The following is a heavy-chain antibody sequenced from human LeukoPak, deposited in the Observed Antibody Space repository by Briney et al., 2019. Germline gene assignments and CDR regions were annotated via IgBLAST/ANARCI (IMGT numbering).Heavy chain of an antibody. CDR1: FSTSGAYG. D-gene: IGHD1-1*01. CDR2: ISNSGAYV. CDR3: PKGASTTRNLKFLTCFDY. Sequence: PGGSLRLSCAATFSTSGAYGMHWVRQAPGKGLEWVSLISNSGAYVDYADSVKGRFTVSRDHSKNTLYLQMNSLRDEDTAVYHCPKGASTTRNLKFLTCFDYWGQGTLVTVSS. J-gene: IGHJ4*02. V-gene: IGHV3-23*01.